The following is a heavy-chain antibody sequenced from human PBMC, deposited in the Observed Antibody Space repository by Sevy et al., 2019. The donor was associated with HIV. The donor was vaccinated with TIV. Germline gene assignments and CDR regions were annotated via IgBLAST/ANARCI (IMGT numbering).Heavy chain of an antibody. V-gene: IGHV1-18*01. J-gene: IGHJ4*02. CDR1: GYNFNTYG. CDR3: ARDSYYYDMHSSYRPPDY. D-gene: IGHD3-22*01. Sequence: ASVKVSCKASGYNFNTYGITWVRQAPGQGLEWMGWIGVNNGKTNYAARLQARISMTADTSTSTVYMELRTLTSDDTAIYFCARDSYYYDMHSSYRPPDYWGQGTLVPVSS. CDR2: IGVNNGKT.